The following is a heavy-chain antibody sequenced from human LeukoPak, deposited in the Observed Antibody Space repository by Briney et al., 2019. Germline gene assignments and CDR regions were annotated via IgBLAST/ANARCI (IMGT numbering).Heavy chain of an antibody. V-gene: IGHV1-69*04. J-gene: IGHJ4*02. CDR3: ARGPSPLAADY. Sequence: ASVKVSCKASGGTFSSYAISWVRQAPGQGLEWMGRIIPILGIANYAQKFQGRVTITADKSTSTAYMELSSLRSEDTAVYYCARGPSPLAADYWGQGTLVTVSS. D-gene: IGHD3-3*02. CDR1: GGTFSSYA. CDR2: IIPILGIA.